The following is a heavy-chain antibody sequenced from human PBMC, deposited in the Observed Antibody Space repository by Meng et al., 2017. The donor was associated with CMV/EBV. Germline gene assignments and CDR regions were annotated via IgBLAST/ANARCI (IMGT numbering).Heavy chain of an antibody. V-gene: IGHV4-30-4*08. CDR1: GGSISIGDYY. Sequence: GPLQESGPGLVKPSHTLSPTCTVSGGSISIGDYYWSWVRQPPGKGLEWIGYIYYSGSTYYNTSLKSRVTISVDTSKNQFSLKLSSVTAADTAVYYCAREGDNPFDYWGQGTLVTVSS. CDR3: AREGDNPFDY. CDR2: IYYSGST. J-gene: IGHJ4*02. D-gene: IGHD2-21*02.